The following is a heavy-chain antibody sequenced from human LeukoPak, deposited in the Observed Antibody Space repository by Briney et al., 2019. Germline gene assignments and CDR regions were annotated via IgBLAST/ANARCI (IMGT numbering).Heavy chain of an antibody. D-gene: IGHD3-10*01. V-gene: IGHV4-59*12. J-gene: IGHJ4*02. CDR3: ARDPGSTTYYYGSGSYYNMYYFDY. Sequence: SETLSLTCTVSGGSISSYYWSWIRQPPGKGLEWIGYIYYSGSTNYNPSLKSRVTISVDTSKNQFSLKLSSVTAADTAVYYCARDPGSTTYYYGSGSYYNMYYFDYWGQGTLVTVSS. CDR1: GGSISSYY. CDR2: IYYSGST.